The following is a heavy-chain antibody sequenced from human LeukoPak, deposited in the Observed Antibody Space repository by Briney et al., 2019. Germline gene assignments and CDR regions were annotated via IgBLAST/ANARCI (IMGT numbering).Heavy chain of an antibody. D-gene: IGHD3-22*01. CDR2: IRSKAYGGTT. Sequence: GGSLRLSCTASGFTFGDYAMSWVRQAPGKGLEWVGFIRSKAYGGTTEYAASVKGRFTISRDDSKSIAYLQMNSLKTEDTAVYYCTREGDYYDSSGYSSPGFDYWGQGTLVTVSS. V-gene: IGHV3-49*04. CDR1: GFTFGDYA. CDR3: TREGDYYDSSGYSSPGFDY. J-gene: IGHJ4*02.